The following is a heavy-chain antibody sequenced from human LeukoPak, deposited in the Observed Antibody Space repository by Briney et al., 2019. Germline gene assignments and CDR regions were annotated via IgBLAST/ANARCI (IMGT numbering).Heavy chain of an antibody. J-gene: IGHJ4*02. CDR1: GFTFSSYG. Sequence: GGTLRLSCAASGFTFSSYGMSWVRQAPGKGLEWVSAISGSGGSTYYADSVKGRFTISRDNSKNTLYLQMGSLRAEDMAVYYCARDGVVTGPGYYDYWGQGTPVIVSS. CDR3: ARDGVVTGPGYYDY. CDR2: ISGSGGST. V-gene: IGHV3-23*01. D-gene: IGHD4-23*01.